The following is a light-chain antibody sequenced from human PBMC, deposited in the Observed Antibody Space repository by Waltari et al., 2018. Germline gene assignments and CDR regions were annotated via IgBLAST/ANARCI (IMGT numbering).Light chain of an antibody. CDR2: DND. Sequence: QSVLTQLPSVSADPGQKVTISCSGSTSNIGKNDVSWYQHLPGTAPKLLINDNDKHPSGIPDRFSGSKSGTSATLGITGLHTGDEDDDYCATWDTSLSAVVFGGGTKVTVL. CDR1: TSNIGKND. CDR3: ATWDTSLSAVV. J-gene: IGLJ3*02. V-gene: IGLV1-51*01.